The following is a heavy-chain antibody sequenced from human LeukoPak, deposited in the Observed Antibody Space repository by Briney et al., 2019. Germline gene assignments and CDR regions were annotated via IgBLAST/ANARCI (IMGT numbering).Heavy chain of an antibody. CDR1: GGSFSGSY. CDR2: IYYSGST. CDR3: ARTVEMATIRD. D-gene: IGHD5-24*01. Sequence: TSETLSLTCAVYGGSFSGSYWSWIRQPPGKGLEWIGYIYYSGSTNYNPSLKSRVTISVDTSKNQFSLKLSSVTAADTAVYYCARTVEMATIRDWGQGTLVTVSS. V-gene: IGHV4-59*01. J-gene: IGHJ4*02.